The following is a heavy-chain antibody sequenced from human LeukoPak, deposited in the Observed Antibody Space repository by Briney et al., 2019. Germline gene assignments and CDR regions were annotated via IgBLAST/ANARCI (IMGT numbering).Heavy chain of an antibody. CDR3: ARIGYCSSTSCYFYYYGMDV. CDR1: GFTFSSYA. J-gene: IGHJ6*02. CDR2: ISGSGGST. V-gene: IGHV3-23*01. D-gene: IGHD2-2*01. Sequence: GGSLRPSCAASGFTFSSYAMSWVRQAPGKGLEWVSAISGSGGSTYYADSVKGRFTISRDNSKNTLYLQMNSLRAEDTAVYYCARIGYCSSTSCYFYYYGMDVWGQGTTVTVSS.